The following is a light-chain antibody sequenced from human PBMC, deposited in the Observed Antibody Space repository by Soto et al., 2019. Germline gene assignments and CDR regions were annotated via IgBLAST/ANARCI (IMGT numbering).Light chain of an antibody. J-gene: IGLJ2*01. CDR3: SSYTSSSTLI. CDR2: EVS. CDR1: SSDVGGYNY. V-gene: IGLV2-14*01. Sequence: QSVLTQPASVSGSPGQSITISCSGSSSDVGGYNYVSWYQQHPGKVPKLMMYEVSNRPSGVSNRFSGSKSDNTASLTISGLQAEDEADYYCSSYTSSSTLIFGGGTKLTVL.